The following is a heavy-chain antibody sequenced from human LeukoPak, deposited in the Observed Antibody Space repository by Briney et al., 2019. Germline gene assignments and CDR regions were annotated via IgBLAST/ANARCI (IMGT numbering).Heavy chain of an antibody. CDR1: GFTVSSNY. V-gene: IGHV3-53*01. CDR3: ARILTGYSDY. D-gene: IGHD3-9*01. CDR2: IYSGGST. Sequence: GGSLRLSCAASGFTVSSNYMSWVRQAPGKGLEWVSVIYSGGSTYYAASLKGRFTISRDNSKNTPYLQMNSLRAADTAVYYCARILTGYSDYWGQRTLVTLSS. J-gene: IGHJ4*02.